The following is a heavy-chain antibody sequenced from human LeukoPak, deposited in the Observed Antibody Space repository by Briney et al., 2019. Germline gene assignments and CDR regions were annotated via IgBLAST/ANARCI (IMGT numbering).Heavy chain of an antibody. CDR3: ARGYGSGSYYVYDWFDP. CDR2: IYYSGST. J-gene: IGHJ5*02. V-gene: IGHV4-59*01. CDR1: GGSISSYY. D-gene: IGHD3-10*01. Sequence: SETLSLTCTVSGGSISSYYWSWIRQPPGKGPEWIGYIYYSGSTNYNPSLKSRVTISVDTSKNQFSLKLSSVTAADTAVYYCARGYGSGSYYVYDWFDPWGQGTLVTVSS.